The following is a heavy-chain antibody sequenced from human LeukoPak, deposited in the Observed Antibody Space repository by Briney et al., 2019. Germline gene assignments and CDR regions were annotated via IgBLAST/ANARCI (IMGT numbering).Heavy chain of an antibody. J-gene: IGHJ4*02. D-gene: IGHD6-6*01. CDR1: GFTFSSYA. Sequence: PGGSLRLSCAASGFTFSSYAMHWVRQAPGKGLEWVAVISYDGSNKYHADSVKGRFTISRDNSKNTLYLQMNSLRAEDTAVYYCAGIAARPREGPLDYWGQGTLVTVSS. V-gene: IGHV3-30-3*01. CDR3: AGIAARPREGPLDY. CDR2: ISYDGSNK.